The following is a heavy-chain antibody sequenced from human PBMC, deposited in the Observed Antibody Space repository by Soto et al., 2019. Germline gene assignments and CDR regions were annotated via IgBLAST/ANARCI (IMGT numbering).Heavy chain of an antibody. D-gene: IGHD3-3*01. J-gene: IGHJ4*02. CDR3: ARGVLRFLEWLPTPGDY. V-gene: IGHV1-46*01. CDR1: GYTFTSYY. Sequence: GASVKVSCKASGYTFTSYYMHWVRQAPGQGLEWMGIINPSGGSTSYAQKFQGRVTMTRYTSTSTVYMELSSLRSEDTAVYYCARGVLRFLEWLPTPGDYWGQGTLVTVSS. CDR2: INPSGGST.